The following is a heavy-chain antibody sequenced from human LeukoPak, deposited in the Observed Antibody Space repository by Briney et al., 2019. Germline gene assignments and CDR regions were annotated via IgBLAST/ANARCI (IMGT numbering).Heavy chain of an antibody. V-gene: IGHV3-33*06. Sequence: GGSLRLSCAASGFTFSSYGMHWVRQAPGKGLEWVAVIWYDGSNKYYADSVKGRFTISRDNSKNTLYLQMNSLGAEDTAVYYCAKEEDYDILAYDAFDIWGQGTMVTVSS. D-gene: IGHD3-9*01. CDR1: GFTFSSYG. J-gene: IGHJ3*02. CDR2: IWYDGSNK. CDR3: AKEEDYDILAYDAFDI.